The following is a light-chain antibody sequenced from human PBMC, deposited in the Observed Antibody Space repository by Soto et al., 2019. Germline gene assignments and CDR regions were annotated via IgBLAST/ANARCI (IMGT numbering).Light chain of an antibody. V-gene: IGKV3-15*01. CDR3: QQYNNWPWT. CDR1: RSVCSS. J-gene: IGKJ1*01. CDR2: GAS. Sequence: IAMTLYPATLCVSXGERATLICRASRSVCSSLARYQQKPGRAPRLXXYGASTRAHGGPARFSGSGSETEFTRTISSLQSEDFAVYYGQQYNNWPWTFGQGTKVDIK.